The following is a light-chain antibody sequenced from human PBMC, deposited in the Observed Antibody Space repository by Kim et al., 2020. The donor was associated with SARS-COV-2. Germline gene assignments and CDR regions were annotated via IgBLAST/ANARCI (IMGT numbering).Light chain of an antibody. CDR1: SSSIGAGYE. CDR2: GDI. J-gene: IGLJ1*01. V-gene: IGLV1-40*01. CDR3: QSYDNRLSGYV. Sequence: VTTACTGISSSIGAGYEVHWYQQLPGTAPKLLIYGDINRPSGVPDRFSGSKSGTSASLAITGLQTEDEADYYCQSYDNRLSGYVFGTGTKVYVL.